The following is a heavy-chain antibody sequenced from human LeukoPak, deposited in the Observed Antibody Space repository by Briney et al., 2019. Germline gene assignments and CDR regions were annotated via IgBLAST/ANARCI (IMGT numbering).Heavy chain of an antibody. CDR3: ATNLEYCSGGSCYSTPFDC. CDR2: IRYDGNNI. J-gene: IGHJ4*02. Sequence: GGSQRLSCAASGFTISTYGMHWVRQAPGKGLEWVAFIRYDGNNIRYADSVKGRFTISRDNSRDKLYLQMNSLRAEDTAVYYCATNLEYCSGGSCYSTPFDCWGLGTLVTVSS. V-gene: IGHV3-30*02. D-gene: IGHD2-15*01. CDR1: GFTISTYG.